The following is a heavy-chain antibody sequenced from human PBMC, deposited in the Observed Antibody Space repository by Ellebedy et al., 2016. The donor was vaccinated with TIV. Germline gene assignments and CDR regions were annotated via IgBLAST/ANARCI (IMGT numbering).Heavy chain of an antibody. V-gene: IGHV4-34*01. CDR1: GGSFSGYY. Sequence: MPSETLSLTCAVYGGSFSGYYWSWIRQPPGKGLEWIGEINHSGSTNYNPSLKSRVTISVDTSKNRFSLKLSSVTAADTAVYYCAAGWVPAAPLQPWGQGTLVTVSS. CDR2: INHSGST. J-gene: IGHJ5*02. CDR3: AAGWVPAAPLQP. D-gene: IGHD2-2*01.